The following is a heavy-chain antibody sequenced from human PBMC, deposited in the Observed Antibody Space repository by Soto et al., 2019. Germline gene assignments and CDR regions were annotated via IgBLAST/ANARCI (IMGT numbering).Heavy chain of an antibody. CDR1: GFTFSTYA. CDR2: VDSSGRT. J-gene: IGHJ4*02. V-gene: IGHV3-23*01. Sequence: PGGSLRLSCAASGFTFSTYAMSWVRQAPGKGPEWVSLVDSSGRTYYTDSVKGRFTVSRDNSENTVYLQMNSLRAEDKAVYYCAKWLRGGNYYCDHWGQGTLVTVSS. D-gene: IGHD1-26*01. CDR3: AKWLRGGNYYCDH.